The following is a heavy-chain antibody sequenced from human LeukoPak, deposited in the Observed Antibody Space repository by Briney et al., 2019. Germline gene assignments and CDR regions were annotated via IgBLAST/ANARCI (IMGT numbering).Heavy chain of an antibody. CDR2: ISGSGGSK. J-gene: IGHJ4*02. CDR3: AKVSQYYESSGHIDN. D-gene: IGHD3-22*01. CDR1: GFTLSSTSYG. Sequence: PGGSLRLSCAASGFTLSSTSYGMHWVRQAPGKGLEWVSAISGSGGSKSYVDSVEARFSISRDNSKNTLFLQMNSLRAEDTAIYYCAKVSQYYESSGHIDNWGQGTLVTVSS. V-gene: IGHV3-23*01.